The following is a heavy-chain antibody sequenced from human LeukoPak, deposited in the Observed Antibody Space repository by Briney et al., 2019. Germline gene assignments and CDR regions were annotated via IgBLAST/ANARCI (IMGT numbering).Heavy chain of an antibody. CDR2: IKPDGSDT. J-gene: IGHJ4*02. D-gene: IGHD5-12*01. Sequence: PGGSLRLSCGASGFTFTTHWINWVRQAPGKGLEWVSRIKPDGSDTNYADSVKGRFTISRDNAKNTVYLQMNSLRAEDTAVYYCTRGKYGGYFINYWGQGTLVTVSS. V-gene: IGHV3-74*01. CDR1: GFTFTTHW. CDR3: TRGKYGGYFINY.